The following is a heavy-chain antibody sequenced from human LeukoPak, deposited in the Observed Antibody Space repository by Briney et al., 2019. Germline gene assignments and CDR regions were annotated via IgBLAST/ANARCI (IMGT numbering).Heavy chain of an antibody. J-gene: IGHJ4*02. Sequence: PSETLSLTCTVSGGSISSYYWSWLRQPPGKGLEWIGYIYYSGSTNYNSSLRSRVTISVDTSKNQFSLKLRSVTAADTAVYYCARVTGYMIEGYFDYWGQGTLVTVSS. CDR3: ARVTGYMIEGYFDY. CDR2: IYYSGST. CDR1: GGSISSYY. V-gene: IGHV4-59*01. D-gene: IGHD3-22*01.